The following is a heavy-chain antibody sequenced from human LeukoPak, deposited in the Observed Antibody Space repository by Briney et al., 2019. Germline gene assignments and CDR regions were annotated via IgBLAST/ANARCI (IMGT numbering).Heavy chain of an antibody. Sequence: AASVKVSCKASGFTFTSSAVQWVRQARGQRLEWIGWIVVGSGNTNYAQKFQERVTITRDMSTSTAYMELSSLRSEDTAVYYCAALVVPAAVNAFDIWGQGTMVTVSS. CDR2: IVVGSGNT. D-gene: IGHD2-2*01. V-gene: IGHV1-58*01. CDR1: GFTFTSSA. J-gene: IGHJ3*02. CDR3: AALVVPAAVNAFDI.